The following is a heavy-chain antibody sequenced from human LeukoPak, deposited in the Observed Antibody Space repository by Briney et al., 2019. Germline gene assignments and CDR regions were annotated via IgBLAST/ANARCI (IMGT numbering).Heavy chain of an antibody. D-gene: IGHD2-21*01. Sequence: PSVKVSCKASGGTFSSYAISWVRQAPGQGLEWMGGIIPIFGTANYAQKFQGRVTITADESTSTAYMELSSLRSEDTAVYYCAGPYCGGDCYSSDAFDIWGQGTMVTVSS. V-gene: IGHV1-69*13. CDR3: AGPYCGGDCYSSDAFDI. CDR2: IIPIFGTA. J-gene: IGHJ3*02. CDR1: GGTFSSYA.